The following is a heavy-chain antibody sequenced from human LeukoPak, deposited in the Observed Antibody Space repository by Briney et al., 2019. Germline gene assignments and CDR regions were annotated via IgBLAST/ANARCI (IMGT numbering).Heavy chain of an antibody. CDR1: GGSISSYY. D-gene: IGHD6-13*01. J-gene: IGHJ4*02. Sequence: PSETLSLTCTVSGGSISSYYWSWIRQPPGKGLEWIGYIYYSGSTNYNPSLKSRVTISVDTSKNQFSLELSSVTAADTAVYYCARLLAAGTSPIDYWGQGTLVTVSS. CDR2: IYYSGST. V-gene: IGHV4-59*01. CDR3: ARLLAAGTSPIDY.